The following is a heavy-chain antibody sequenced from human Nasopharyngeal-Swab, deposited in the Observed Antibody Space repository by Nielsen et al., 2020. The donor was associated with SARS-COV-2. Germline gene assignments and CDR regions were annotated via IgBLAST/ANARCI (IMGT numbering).Heavy chain of an antibody. Sequence: GESLKISCAASGFTFNNYNFNWVRQAPGKGLEWVSSISSSSSYIYYVDSVKGRFTISRDNTKNSLSLQMNSLRAEDTAVYYCARDGLDYDFWSAYFMDVWGQGTTVTVSS. CDR3: ARDGLDYDFWSAYFMDV. J-gene: IGHJ6*02. CDR1: GFTFNNYN. V-gene: IGHV3-21*01. CDR2: ISSSSSYI. D-gene: IGHD3-3*01.